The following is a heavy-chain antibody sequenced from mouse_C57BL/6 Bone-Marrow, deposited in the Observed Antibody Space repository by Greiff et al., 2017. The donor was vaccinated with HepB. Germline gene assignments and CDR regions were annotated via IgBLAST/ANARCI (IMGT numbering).Heavy chain of an antibody. CDR3: AREVYYSNYPAWFAY. Sequence: VQLQQSGPGLVKPSQSLSLTCSVTGYSITSGYYWNWIRQFPGNKLEWMGYISYDGSNNYNPSLKNRIPITRDTSKNQFFLKLNSVTTEDTATYYCAREVYYSNYPAWFAYWGQGTLVTVSA. D-gene: IGHD2-5*01. CDR1: GYSITSGYY. CDR2: ISYDGSN. V-gene: IGHV3-6*01. J-gene: IGHJ3*01.